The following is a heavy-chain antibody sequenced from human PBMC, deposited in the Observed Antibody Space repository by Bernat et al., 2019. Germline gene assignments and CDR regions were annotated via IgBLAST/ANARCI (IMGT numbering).Heavy chain of an antibody. D-gene: IGHD2-15*01. V-gene: IGHV1-2*02. CDR1: GYTFTGYY. J-gene: IGHJ2*01. CDR3: ARVVVVAATSWYFDL. CDR2: INPNSGGT. Sequence: QVQLVQSGAEVKKPGASVKVSCKASGYTFTGYYMHWVRQAPGQGLEWMGWINPNSGGTNYAQKFQGRVTMTRDTSISTAYMELSRLKSDDTAVYYCARVVVVAATSWYFDLWGRGTLVTVSS.